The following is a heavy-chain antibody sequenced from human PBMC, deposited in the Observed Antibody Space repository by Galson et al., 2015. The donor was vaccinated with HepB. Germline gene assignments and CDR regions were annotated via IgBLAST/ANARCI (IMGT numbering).Heavy chain of an antibody. CDR1: GFTFGDYA. D-gene: IGHD2-2*01. J-gene: IGHJ3*02. V-gene: IGHV3-49*05. Sequence: SGAEVKKPGESLKISCAASGFTFGDYAMSWFRQAPGKGLEWVGFIRSKAYGGTTEYAASVKGRFTISRDDSKSIAYLQMNSLKTEDTAVYYCTRDLDVVVVPGEDAFDIWGQGTMVTVSP. CDR3: TRDLDVVVVPGEDAFDI. CDR2: IRSKAYGGTT.